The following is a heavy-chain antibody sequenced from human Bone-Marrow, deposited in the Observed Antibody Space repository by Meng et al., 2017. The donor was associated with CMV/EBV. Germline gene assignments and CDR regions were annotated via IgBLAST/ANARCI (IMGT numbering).Heavy chain of an antibody. CDR2: IYSGGST. D-gene: IGHD4-11*01. CDR1: GFTVSSNY. J-gene: IGHJ6*02. V-gene: IGHV3-53*01. CDR3: ARDPTLQYGMDV. Sequence: GGSLRLSCAASGFTVSSNYMSWVRQAPGKGLEWVSVIYSGGSTYYADSVKGRFTISRDKAKNSLYLQMNSLRAEDTAVYYCARDPTLQYGMDVWGQGTTVTVSS.